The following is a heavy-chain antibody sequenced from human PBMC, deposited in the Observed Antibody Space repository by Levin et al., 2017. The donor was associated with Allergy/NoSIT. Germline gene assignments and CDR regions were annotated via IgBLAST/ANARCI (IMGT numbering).Heavy chain of an antibody. V-gene: IGHV3-23*01. CDR3: AKGQFLQLAYNDI. D-gene: IGHD6-13*01. CDR2: IRPSGKNT. J-gene: IGHJ3*02. CDR1: GFTFSSSA. Sequence: GGSLRLSCVASGFTFSSSAMIWVRQAPGKGLEWVSGIRPSGKNTYYADSVKGRFTISRDNSKNTLYLQMNSLRADDTAVYYGAKGQFLQLAYNDIWGQGTMVTVSS.